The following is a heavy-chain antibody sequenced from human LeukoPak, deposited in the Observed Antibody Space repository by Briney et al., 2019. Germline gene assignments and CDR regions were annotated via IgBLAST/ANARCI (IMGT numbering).Heavy chain of an antibody. CDR1: DTNFNKLY. J-gene: IGHJ4*02. CDR2: ITTGGEYI. V-gene: IGHV3-21*04. CDR3: ARTYGGNSLGYFDY. Sequence: GGSLRLSCEVSDTNFNKLYMSWVRQTPGKGLEWVSSITTGGEYIFYADSVKGRFTISRDNAKSSLYLQMNSLKTEDTAVYYCARTYGGNSLGYFDYWGQGTLVTVSS. D-gene: IGHD4-23*01.